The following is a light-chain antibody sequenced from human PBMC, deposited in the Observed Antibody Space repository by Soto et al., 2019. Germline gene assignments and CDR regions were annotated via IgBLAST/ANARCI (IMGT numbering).Light chain of an antibody. Sequence: QSALTQPASVSGSPGQSITISCTGTSSDVGGYNYVSWYQQHPGKAPKLMIYDVSNRPSGVSNRFSGSKSGNTASLTISWLQAEDEADYYCSSYTSSSTWVFGTGTKLTVL. V-gene: IGLV2-14*01. CDR1: SSDVGGYNY. CDR3: SSYTSSSTWV. J-gene: IGLJ1*01. CDR2: DVS.